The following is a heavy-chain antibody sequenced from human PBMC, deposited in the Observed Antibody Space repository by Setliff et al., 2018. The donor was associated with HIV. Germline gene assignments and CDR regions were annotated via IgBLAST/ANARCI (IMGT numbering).Heavy chain of an antibody. D-gene: IGHD3-16*01. Sequence: GTLSLPCTVSGASMRGHYWSWLRQPPGKTLEWIGYVYYTGTTNYNPSLQSRGPISLDRSKGQFSLKLTSATATDTAVYYCAPYPRPPYDFEYWGQGNLVTVSS. V-gene: IGHV4-59*11. CDR2: VYYTGTT. CDR3: APYPRPPYDFEY. J-gene: IGHJ4*02. CDR1: GASMRGHY.